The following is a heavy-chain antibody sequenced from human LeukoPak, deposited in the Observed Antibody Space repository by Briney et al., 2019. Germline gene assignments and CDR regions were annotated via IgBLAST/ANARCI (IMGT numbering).Heavy chain of an antibody. CDR3: ARALTYYYDSSGYYYY. J-gene: IGHJ4*02. D-gene: IGHD3-22*01. CDR2: ISSSGSTI. Sequence: GGSLRLSCAASGFTFSSYEMNWVRQAPGKGLEWVSYISSSGSTIYYADSVKGRFTISRDNAKNSLYLQMNSLRAEDTAVYYCARALTYYYDSSGYYYYWGQGTLVTVSS. CDR1: GFTFSSYE. V-gene: IGHV3-48*03.